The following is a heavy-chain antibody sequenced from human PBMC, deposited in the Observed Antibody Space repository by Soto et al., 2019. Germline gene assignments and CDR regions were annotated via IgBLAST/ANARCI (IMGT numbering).Heavy chain of an antibody. CDR3: ERGDSSSWYPLDS. Sequence: QVQLVQSGAEVKKPGASVKVSCKASGYTFTSYAMHWVRQAPGQRLEWMGWINAGNGNTKYSQKFQGRVTITRATCASTAYMERRSLRSEDTAVYYCERGDSSSWYPLDSWGQGTLVTVSS. CDR2: INAGNGNT. D-gene: IGHD6-13*01. V-gene: IGHV1-3*01. CDR1: GYTFTSYA. J-gene: IGHJ4*02.